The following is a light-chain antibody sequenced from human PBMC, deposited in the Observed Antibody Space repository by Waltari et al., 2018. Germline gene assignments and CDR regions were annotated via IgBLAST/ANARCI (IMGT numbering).Light chain of an antibody. Sequence: QSLLTQPPSISGAPGQRVTISCSGGRSNIGRNSVNCYAQAPGTTPKLLMYRSDQRPSGVSDRFSGSKSGTSASLAITGLLSADEADYICATWDDSLNAWIFGGGTRLTVL. J-gene: IGLJ2*01. CDR3: ATWDDSLNAWI. CDR1: RSNIGRNS. V-gene: IGLV1-44*01. CDR2: RSD.